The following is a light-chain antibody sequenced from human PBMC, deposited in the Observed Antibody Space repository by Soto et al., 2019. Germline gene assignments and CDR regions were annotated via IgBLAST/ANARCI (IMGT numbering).Light chain of an antibody. CDR1: QSVSSN. Sequence: EIVMTQSPATLSVSPGERATLSCRASQSVSSNLAWYQQKPGQAPRLLIYAASTRATGTPARFSGSGSGTELTLTINSLQSEDFAVYYCQQYNNWPRTFGQGTKVESK. J-gene: IGKJ1*01. V-gene: IGKV3-15*01. CDR2: AAS. CDR3: QQYNNWPRT.